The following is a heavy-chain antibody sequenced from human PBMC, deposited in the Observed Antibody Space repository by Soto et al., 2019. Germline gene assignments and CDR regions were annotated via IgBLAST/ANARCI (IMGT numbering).Heavy chain of an antibody. Sequence: SETLSLTCTVSGGSISGYYWSWIRQPPGKRLEWIGYIYYTGSTNYNPSLRSRVTISIDTSKNQFSLQMNSLKTEDTAVYYCTTDPSSGYYNWFDPWGQGTRVTVSS. CDR3: TTDPSSGYYNWFDP. CDR2: IYYTGST. V-gene: IGHV4-59*12. D-gene: IGHD3-22*01. CDR1: GGSISGYY. J-gene: IGHJ5*02.